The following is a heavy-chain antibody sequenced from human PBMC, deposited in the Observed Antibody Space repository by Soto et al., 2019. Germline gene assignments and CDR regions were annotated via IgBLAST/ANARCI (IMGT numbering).Heavy chain of an antibody. CDR3: ARGRLTGASDAFDI. D-gene: IGHD7-27*01. J-gene: IGHJ3*02. CDR1: GYTFTGYY. Sequence: ASVKVSCKASGYTFTGYYMHWVRQAPGQGLEWMGWINPNSGGTNYAQKFQGWVTMTRDTSISTAYMELSRLRSDDTAVYYCARGRLTGASDAFDIWGQGTMVTVSS. V-gene: IGHV1-2*04. CDR2: INPNSGGT.